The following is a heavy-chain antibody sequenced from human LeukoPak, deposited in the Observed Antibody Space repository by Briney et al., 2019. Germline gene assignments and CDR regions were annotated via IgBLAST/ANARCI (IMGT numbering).Heavy chain of an antibody. V-gene: IGHV4-59*11. CDR1: GGSISSHY. CDR3: ASISSSFPNWFDP. CDR2: IYYGGST. Sequence: SETLSLTCTVSGGSISSHYWSWIRQPPGKGLEWIGYIYYGGSTNYNPSLKSRVTISVDTSKNQFSLKLSSVTAADTAVYYCASISSSFPNWFDPWGQGTLVTVSS. J-gene: IGHJ5*02. D-gene: IGHD6-6*01.